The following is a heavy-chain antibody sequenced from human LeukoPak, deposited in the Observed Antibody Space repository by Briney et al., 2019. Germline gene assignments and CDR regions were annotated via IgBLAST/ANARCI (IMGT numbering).Heavy chain of an antibody. Sequence: ASVKVSCKASGDTFTGYYMHWVRLAPGQGLEWIGWINVKTSATNYAQKFRGRATMARDTSIRTVYMELSSLRSDDTALYYCARDSGYPYYFDFWGRGTLVTVSS. J-gene: IGHJ4*02. V-gene: IGHV1-2*02. D-gene: IGHD3-22*01. CDR1: GDTFTGYY. CDR3: ARDSGYPYYFDF. CDR2: INVKTSAT.